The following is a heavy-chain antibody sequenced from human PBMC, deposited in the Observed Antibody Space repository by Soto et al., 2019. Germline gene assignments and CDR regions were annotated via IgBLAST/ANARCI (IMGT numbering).Heavy chain of an antibody. CDR3: ARRFWGYYGSGSGFDY. D-gene: IGHD3-10*01. CDR1: GGSISSGGYS. Sequence: SETLSLTCAVSGGSISSGGYSWSWIRQPPGKGLEWIGYINHSGSTNYNPSLKSRVTISVDTSKNQFSLKLSSVTAADTAVYYCARRFWGYYGSGSGFDYWGQGTLVTVSS. J-gene: IGHJ4*02. V-gene: IGHV4-30-2*01. CDR2: INHSGST.